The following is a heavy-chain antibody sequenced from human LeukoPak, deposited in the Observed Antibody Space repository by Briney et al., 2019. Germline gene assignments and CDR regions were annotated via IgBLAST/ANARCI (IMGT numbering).Heavy chain of an antibody. V-gene: IGHV3-9*03. D-gene: IGHD2-2*01. J-gene: IGHJ4*02. CDR3: AKGYCSSTSCYEFDY. CDR2: ISWNSGSI. Sequence: PGGSLRLSCAASGFTFDDYAMHWVRQAPGKGLEWVSGISWNSGSIGYADSVKGRFTISRDNAKNSLYLLMNSLRAEDMALYYCAKGYCSSTSCYEFDYWGQGTLVTVSS. CDR1: GFTFDDYA.